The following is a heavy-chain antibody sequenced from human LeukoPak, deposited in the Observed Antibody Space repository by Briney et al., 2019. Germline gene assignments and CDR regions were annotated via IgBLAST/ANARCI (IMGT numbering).Heavy chain of an antibody. CDR3: ARRAYSSGYYFFDF. CDR2: IYYSGST. CDR1: GGSISSYY. D-gene: IGHD3-22*01. V-gene: IGHV4-59*01. J-gene: IGHJ4*02. Sequence: PSETLSLTCTVSGGSISSYYWSWLRQPPGKGPEWIGYIYYSGSTNYNPSLKSRVTISIDTSKNQFSLKLSSVTAADTAVCYCARRAYSSGYYFFDFWGQGTLVTVSS.